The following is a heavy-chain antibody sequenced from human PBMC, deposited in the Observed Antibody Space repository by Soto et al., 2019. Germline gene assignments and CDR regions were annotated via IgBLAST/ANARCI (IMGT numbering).Heavy chain of an antibody. CDR3: AISRGDCSGGSCYPDY. J-gene: IGHJ4*02. Sequence: QVQLQESGPGLVKPSGTLSLTCAVSSGSISSSNWWSWVRQPPGKGLEWIGEIYHSGSTNYNPSLKSRVTISVDKSKNQFSLKLSSVTAADTAVNYCAISRGDCSGGSCYPDYWGQGTLVTVSS. CDR1: SGSISSSNW. V-gene: IGHV4-4*02. CDR2: IYHSGST. D-gene: IGHD2-15*01.